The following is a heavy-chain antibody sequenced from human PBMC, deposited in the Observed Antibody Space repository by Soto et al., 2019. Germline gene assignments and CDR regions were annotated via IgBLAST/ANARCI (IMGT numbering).Heavy chain of an antibody. CDR1: GGSISSSSYY. V-gene: IGHV4-39*01. Sequence: SETLSLTCTVSGGSISSSSYYWGWIRQSPGKGLEWIGSFYYSGSTYYNPSLESRVTISRDTSKNQFSLRVSSVTAADTAVYYCARGVSQKPQVSGMTGTTFFTIFDPWGPGTLVTVSS. CDR2: FYYSGST. CDR3: ARGVSQKPQVSGMTGTTFFTIFDP. D-gene: IGHD1-7*01. J-gene: IGHJ5*02.